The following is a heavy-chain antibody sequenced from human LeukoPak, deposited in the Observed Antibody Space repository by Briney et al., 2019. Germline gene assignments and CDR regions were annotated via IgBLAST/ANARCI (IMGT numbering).Heavy chain of an antibody. CDR3: APRDYYDSSGYSSGY. V-gene: IGHV4-34*01. CDR2: INHSGST. D-gene: IGHD3-22*01. J-gene: IGHJ4*02. CDR1: GGSFSGYY. Sequence: PSETLSLTCAVYGGSFSGYYWSWIRQPPGKGLEWIGEINHSGSTNYNPSLKSRVTISVDTSKNQFSLKLSSVTAADTAVYYCAPRDYYDSSGYSSGYWGQGTLVTVS.